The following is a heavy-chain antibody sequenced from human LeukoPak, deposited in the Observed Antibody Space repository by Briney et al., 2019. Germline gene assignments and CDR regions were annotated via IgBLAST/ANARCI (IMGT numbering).Heavy chain of an antibody. CDR3: ARTDSSGYYN. Sequence: SETLSLTCTVSGGSISSSSYYWGWIRQPPGKGLEWIGSIYYSGSTYYNPSLKSRVTISVDTSKNQFSLKLSSVTAADTAVYYCARTDSSGYYNWGQGTLVTVSS. J-gene: IGHJ4*02. CDR1: GGSISSSSYY. D-gene: IGHD3-22*01. CDR2: IYYSGST. V-gene: IGHV4-39*07.